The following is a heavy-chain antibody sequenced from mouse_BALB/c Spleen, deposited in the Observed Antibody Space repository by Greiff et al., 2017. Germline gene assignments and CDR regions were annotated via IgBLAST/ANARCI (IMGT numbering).Heavy chain of an antibody. J-gene: IGHJ2*01. Sequence: QVQLQQSGPELVKPGASVKMSCKASGYTFTDYVISWVKQRTGQGLEWIGEIYPGSGSTYYNEKFKGKATLTADKSSNTAYMQLSSLTSEDSAVYFCARGGLYDSDYVPDYWGQGTTLTVSS. CDR3: ARGGLYDSDYVPDY. CDR2: IYPGSGST. V-gene: IGHV1-77*01. CDR1: GYTFTDYV. D-gene: IGHD2-13*01.